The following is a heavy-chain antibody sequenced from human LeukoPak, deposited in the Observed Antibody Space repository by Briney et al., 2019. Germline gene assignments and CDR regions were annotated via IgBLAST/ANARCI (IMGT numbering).Heavy chain of an antibody. J-gene: IGHJ4*02. CDR2: IYSGGST. Sequence: PGGSLRLSCAASGFTVSSNYMNWVRQAPGKGLEWVSVIYSGGSTYYADSVKGRFTISRDNSKNTLYLQMNSLRAEDTAVYYCARDYYGSGSGPFDYWGQGTLVTVSS. CDR1: GFTVSSNY. CDR3: ARDYYGSGSGPFDY. D-gene: IGHD3-10*01. V-gene: IGHV3-53*01.